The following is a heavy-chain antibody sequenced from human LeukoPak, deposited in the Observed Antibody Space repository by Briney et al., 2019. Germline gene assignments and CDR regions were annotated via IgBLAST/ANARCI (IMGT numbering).Heavy chain of an antibody. V-gene: IGHV5-51*01. J-gene: IGHJ4*02. Sequence: GESLKISCKGSGYSFTSYWIGWVRQMPGKGLEWMGIIYPGDSDTRYSPSFQGQVTISADKSISTAYLQWSSLKASDTAMYYCARLFSRWFRELPLFDYWGQGTLVTVSS. D-gene: IGHD3-10*01. CDR1: GYSFTSYW. CDR2: IYPGDSDT. CDR3: ARLFSRWFRELPLFDY.